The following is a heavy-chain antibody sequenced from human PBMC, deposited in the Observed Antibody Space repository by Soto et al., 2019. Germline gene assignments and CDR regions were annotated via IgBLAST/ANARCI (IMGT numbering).Heavy chain of an antibody. V-gene: IGHV3-9*01. CDR1: GFSFDDNG. J-gene: IGHJ4*02. D-gene: IGHD2-2*03. Sequence: VQLVESGGGSVQPGRSLRLSCAASGFSFDDNGMHWVRQGPGKGLEWVSGISWNSGDIYYADSVKGRFTISRDNAKRSLYLQMNSLRTEDTALYYCAKDNDLDRDGPFDYWGQGILVTVSS. CDR2: ISWNSGDI. CDR3: AKDNDLDRDGPFDY.